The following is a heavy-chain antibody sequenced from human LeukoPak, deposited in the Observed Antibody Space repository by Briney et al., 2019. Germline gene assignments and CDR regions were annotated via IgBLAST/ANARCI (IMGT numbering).Heavy chain of an antibody. CDR1: GYTFTSFG. CDR2: ISAYNGNT. Sequence: ASVKVSCKASGYTFTSFGISWVRQAPGQGLEWMGWISAYNGNTNYAQKLQGRVTMTTDTSTSTAYMELRSLRSDDTAVYYCARALTSSSWYGFDYWGQGTPVTVSS. J-gene: IGHJ4*02. D-gene: IGHD6-13*01. V-gene: IGHV1-18*01. CDR3: ARALTSSSWYGFDY.